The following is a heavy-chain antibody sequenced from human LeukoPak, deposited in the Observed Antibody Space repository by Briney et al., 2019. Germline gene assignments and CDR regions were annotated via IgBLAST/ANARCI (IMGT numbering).Heavy chain of an antibody. CDR2: ISGSGGST. Sequence: GGSLRLSCAASGFTFSSYAMSWVRQAPGKGLEWVSAISGSGGSTYYADSVKGRFTISRDNSKNTLYLQMNSLRAEDTAVYYCAEDRDYYDSSGYHPPEDAFDIWGQGTMVTVSS. CDR3: AEDRDYYDSSGYHPPEDAFDI. J-gene: IGHJ3*02. V-gene: IGHV3-23*01. CDR1: GFTFSSYA. D-gene: IGHD3-22*01.